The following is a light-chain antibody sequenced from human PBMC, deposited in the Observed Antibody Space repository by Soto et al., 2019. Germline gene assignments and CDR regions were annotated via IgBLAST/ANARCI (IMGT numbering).Light chain of an antibody. J-gene: IGLJ1*01. CDR2: NVS. CDR3: TSYTNTYTYV. V-gene: IGLV2-14*01. Sequence: QSALTQPASVPGSPGQSITISCTGTSSDVGGYNYVAWYQQHPGKAPKLLIYNVSNRPSGVSNRFSGSKSGNTASLTISGLQAEDEADYYCTSYTNTYTYVFGTGTKVTVL. CDR1: SSDVGGYNY.